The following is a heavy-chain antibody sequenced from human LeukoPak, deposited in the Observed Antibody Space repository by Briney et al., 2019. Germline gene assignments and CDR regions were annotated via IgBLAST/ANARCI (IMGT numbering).Heavy chain of an antibody. J-gene: IGHJ3*02. CDR1: NNFIRNGYY. CDR3: ARENYQGAFDI. D-gene: IGHD1-7*01. V-gene: IGHV4-38-2*01. Sequence: PSETLSLTCAVSNNFIRNGYYWGWIRQPPGKGLEWIGSIYHSGSTYYNLSLKSRLTISLDTSKSHFSLNLSSVTAADTAVYYCARENYQGAFDIWGQGTMVTVSS. CDR2: IYHSGST.